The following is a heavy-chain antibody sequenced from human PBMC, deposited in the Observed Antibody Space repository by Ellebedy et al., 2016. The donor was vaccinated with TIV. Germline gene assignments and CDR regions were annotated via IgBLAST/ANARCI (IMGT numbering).Heavy chain of an antibody. CDR2: ISSSSSTI. V-gene: IGHV3-48*01. J-gene: IGHJ5*02. CDR3: ARPGIGGWPPRFGWFDP. D-gene: IGHD6-19*01. CDR1: GFTFSSYS. Sequence: PGGSLRLSCAASGFTFSSYSMNWVRQAPGKGLEWVSYISSSSSTIYYADYVKGRFTISRDNAKNSLYLQMNRLRAEDTAVYYCARPGIGGWPPRFGWFDPWGQGTLVTVSS.